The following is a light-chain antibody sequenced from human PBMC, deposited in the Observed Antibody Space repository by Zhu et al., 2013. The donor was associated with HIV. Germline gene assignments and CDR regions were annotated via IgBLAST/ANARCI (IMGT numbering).Light chain of an antibody. CDR1: SGSVSTSYY. V-gene: IGLV8-61*01. CDR3: MIYMGSAIWV. CDR2: STN. J-gene: IGLJ3*02. Sequence: QTVVTQEPSFSVSPGGTVTLTCGLSSGSVSTSYYPSWYQQTPGQAPRTLIYSTNTRSSGVPDRFSGSILGNKAALTITGAQADDESDYYCMIYMGSAIWVFGGGTKLTVL.